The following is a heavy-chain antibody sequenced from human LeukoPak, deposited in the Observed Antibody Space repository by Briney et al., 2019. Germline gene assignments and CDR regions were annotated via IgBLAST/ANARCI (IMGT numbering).Heavy chain of an antibody. CDR2: INWNGGST. V-gene: IGHV3-20*04. CDR3: ARAGLYNWNYEGTAYFDY. CDR1: GFTFSSYS. Sequence: GGSLRLSCAASGFTFSSYSMSWVRQAPGKGLEWVSGINWNGGSTGYADSVKGRFTISRDNAKNSLYLQMNSLRAEDTALYYCARAGLYNWNYEGTAYFDYWGQGTLVTVSS. J-gene: IGHJ4*02. D-gene: IGHD1-7*01.